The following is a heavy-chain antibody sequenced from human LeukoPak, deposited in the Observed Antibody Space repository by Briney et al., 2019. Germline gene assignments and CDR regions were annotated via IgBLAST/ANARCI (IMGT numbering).Heavy chain of an antibody. J-gene: IGHJ3*02. Sequence: PGGSLRLSCTASGFTFSSYGMHWVRQAPGKGLEWVAVISYDGSNQYYADSVKGRFTISRDNSKNTLYLQMNSLRAEDTAVYYCARLPHYGSGVKVLFDIWGQGTMVTVSS. CDR3: ARLPHYGSGVKVLFDI. D-gene: IGHD3-10*01. CDR1: GFTFSSYG. V-gene: IGHV3-30*03. CDR2: ISYDGSNQ.